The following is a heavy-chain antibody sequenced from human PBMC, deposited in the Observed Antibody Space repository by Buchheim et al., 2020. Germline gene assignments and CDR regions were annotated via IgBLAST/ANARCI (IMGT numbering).Heavy chain of an antibody. V-gene: IGHV4-34*01. J-gene: IGHJ4*02. Sequence: QVQLQQWGAGLLKPSETLSLTCAVYGGSFSGYYWSWIRQPPGKGLEWIGEINHSGSTNYNPSPKSRVTISVATSKNQFSLKLSSVTAADTAVYYCARGYSYGYATYDYWGQGTL. D-gene: IGHD5-18*01. CDR3: ARGYSYGYATYDY. CDR2: INHSGST. CDR1: GGSFSGYY.